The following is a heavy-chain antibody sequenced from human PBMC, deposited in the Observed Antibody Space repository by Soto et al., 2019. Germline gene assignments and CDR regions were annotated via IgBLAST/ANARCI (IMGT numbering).Heavy chain of an antibody. Sequence: EVQLVESGGGLVKPGGSLRLSCAASGFTFSSYSMNWVRQAPGKGLEWVSSISSSSSYIYYADSVKGRFTISRDNAKNSLYLQMNSLRAEDTAVYYCARDVVSQSMTGYYTSYYCGMDVWGQGTTVTVSS. V-gene: IGHV3-21*01. D-gene: IGHD3-9*01. J-gene: IGHJ6*02. CDR3: ARDVVSQSMTGYYTSYYCGMDV. CDR1: GFTFSSYS. CDR2: ISSSSSYI.